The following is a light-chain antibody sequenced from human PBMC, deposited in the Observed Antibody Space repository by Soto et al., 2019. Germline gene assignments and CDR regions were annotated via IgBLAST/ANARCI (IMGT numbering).Light chain of an antibody. CDR2: KAS. J-gene: IGKJ4*01. CDR1: QSISSW. Sequence: DIQMTQSPSTLSASVGDRVTITCRASQSISSWLAWYQQKPGKAPKLLIYKASSLESGVPSRFSGSGSGTEFTLTISSLQPDDFATDYCQQYNNYPRTFGGGTKVEIK. CDR3: QQYNNYPRT. V-gene: IGKV1-5*03.